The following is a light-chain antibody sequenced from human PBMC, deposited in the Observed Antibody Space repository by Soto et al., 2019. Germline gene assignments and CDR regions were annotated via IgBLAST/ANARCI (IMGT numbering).Light chain of an antibody. Sequence: EILMTQSPATLSVSPGERATLSCRASQSVDSNLAWYQQKPGQAPRLLIYGGSSRATGIPVRFSGSGSETDFTLTITRLEPEEFAVDYCKQYSSSRPVGQGTKGEIK. CDR3: KQYSSSRP. CDR1: QSVDSN. J-gene: IGKJ1*01. CDR2: GGS. V-gene: IGKV3-20*01.